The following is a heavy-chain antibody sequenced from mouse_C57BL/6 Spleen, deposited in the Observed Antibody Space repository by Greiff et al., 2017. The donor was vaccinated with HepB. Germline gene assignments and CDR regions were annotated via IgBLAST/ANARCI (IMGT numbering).Heavy chain of an antibody. V-gene: IGHV5-17*01. J-gene: IGHJ3*01. D-gene: IGHD2-4*01. CDR1: GFTFSDYG. CDR3: ARIYYDYDLAY. Sequence: EVQLKESGGGLVKPGGSLKLSCAASGFTFSDYGMHWVRQAPEKGLEWVAYISSGSSTIYYADTVKGRFTISRDNAKNTLFLQMTSLRSEDTAMYYCARIYYDYDLAYWGQGTLVTVSA. CDR2: ISSGSSTI.